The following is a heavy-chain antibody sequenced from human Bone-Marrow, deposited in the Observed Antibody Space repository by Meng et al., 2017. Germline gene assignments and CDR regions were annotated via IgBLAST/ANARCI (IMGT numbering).Heavy chain of an antibody. D-gene: IGHD3-22*01. V-gene: IGHV3-23*01. Sequence: GESLKISCAASGFTFSSYAMSWVRQAPGQGLEWVSGISGSGGGTYYADSVKGRFTISSDNSKNTLYLQTNSLRAEDTAVYYCAKSSGFLFPHDYWGQGTLVTVSS. CDR3: AKSSGFLFPHDY. CDR2: ISGSGGGT. CDR1: GFTFSSYA. J-gene: IGHJ4*02.